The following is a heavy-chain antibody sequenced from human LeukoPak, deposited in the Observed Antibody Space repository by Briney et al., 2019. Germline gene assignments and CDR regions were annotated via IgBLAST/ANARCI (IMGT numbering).Heavy chain of an antibody. CDR1: GGSIRSSYYY. CDR3: ARGPPNAYYYDSSGYGDY. D-gene: IGHD3-22*01. CDR2: INHSGST. Sequence: SETLSLTCTVSGGSIRSSYYYWGWIRQPPGKGLEWIGSINHSGSTNYNPSLKSRVTISVDTSKNQFSLKLSSVTAADTAVYYCARGPPNAYYYDSSGYGDYWGQGTLVTVSS. J-gene: IGHJ4*02. V-gene: IGHV4-39*07.